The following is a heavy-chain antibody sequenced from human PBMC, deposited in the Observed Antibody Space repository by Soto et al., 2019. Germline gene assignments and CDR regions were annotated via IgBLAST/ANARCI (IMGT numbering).Heavy chain of an antibody. CDR1: GGFISTNKW. CDR2: ISDSGNA. J-gene: IGHJ4*02. Sequence: QVQLQESGPGLVKPSGTLSLTCAVSGGFISTNKWWTWVLQPTGKGLEWIGEISDSGNAKYNPSLESRVTISIAKPMDQFSLRLRPVTAADTAMYYCAREALREQGLFDVWGQGIMVTVSS. D-gene: IGHD1-26*01. CDR3: AREALREQGLFDV. V-gene: IGHV4-4*02.